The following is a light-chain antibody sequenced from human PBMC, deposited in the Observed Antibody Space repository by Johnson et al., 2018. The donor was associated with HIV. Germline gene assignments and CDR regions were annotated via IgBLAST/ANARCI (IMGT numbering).Light chain of an antibody. CDR1: SSNIGSNY. Sequence: QSVLTQPPSVSAAPGQKVTISCSGSSSNIGSNYVSWYQQVPGTAPKLLIYENNKRPSGIPDRFSGSKSGTSATLGITGLQTGDEADYYCGTWDSSLSGVFGTGTQVTVL. CDR3: GTWDSSLSGV. J-gene: IGLJ1*01. V-gene: IGLV1-51*02. CDR2: ENN.